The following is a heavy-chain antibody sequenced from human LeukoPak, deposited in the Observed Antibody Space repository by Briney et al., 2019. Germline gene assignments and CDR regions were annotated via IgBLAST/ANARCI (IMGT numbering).Heavy chain of an antibody. D-gene: IGHD3-10*01. CDR3: ARGYGSGSYYNWFEP. CDR1: GYSFTSYW. J-gene: IGHJ5*02. Sequence: PGESLKISCKGSGYSFTSYWIGWVRQLPGKGLEWMGIIYPGDSDTRYSPSFQGQVTISADKSISTAYLQWSSLKASDTAMYYCARGYGSGSYYNWFEPWGQGTLVTVSS. CDR2: IYPGDSDT. V-gene: IGHV5-51*01.